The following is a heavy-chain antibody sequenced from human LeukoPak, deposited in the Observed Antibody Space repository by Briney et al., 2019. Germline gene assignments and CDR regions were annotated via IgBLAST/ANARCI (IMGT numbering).Heavy chain of an antibody. J-gene: IGHJ4*02. CDR1: GNTFTDYG. CDR3: ARGGSGWYVDY. CDR2: ISAYNGNT. Sequence: ASVKVSCKASGNTFTDYGLTWVRQAPGQGLEWMGWISAYNGNTNYAQRLQGRVTMTADTSTSTAYMELRSLRSDDTAVYYCARGGSGWYVDYWGQGTLVTVSS. V-gene: IGHV1-18*04. D-gene: IGHD6-19*01.